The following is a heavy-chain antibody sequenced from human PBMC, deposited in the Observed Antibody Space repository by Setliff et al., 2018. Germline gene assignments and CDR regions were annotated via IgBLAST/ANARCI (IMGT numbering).Heavy chain of an antibody. CDR2: MYTSGTT. CDR3: ARYRNYFDSSGQTQYYFDY. J-gene: IGHJ4*02. D-gene: IGHD3-22*01. V-gene: IGHV4-59*01. CDR1: RGSISSSY. Sequence: SETLSLTCTVSRGSISSSYWSWIRLPPGKGLEWIGYMYTSGTTEYNPSLNSRVTMSLDTSKNQFSLNLNSVTAADTAVYYCARYRNYFDSSGQTQYYFDYWGQGTLVTVSS.